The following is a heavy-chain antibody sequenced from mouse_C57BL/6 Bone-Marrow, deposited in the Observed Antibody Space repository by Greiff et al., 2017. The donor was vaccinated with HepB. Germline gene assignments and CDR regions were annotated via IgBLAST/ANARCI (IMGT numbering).Heavy chain of an antibody. J-gene: IGHJ3*01. Sequence: EVMLVESGGGLVQPKGSLKLSCAASGFSFNTYAMNWVRQAPGKGLEWVARIRSKSNNYATYYADSVKDRFTISRDDSESMLYLQMNNLKTEDTAMYYCVRQGLYYGSRGFAYWGQGTLVTVSA. D-gene: IGHD1-1*01. V-gene: IGHV10-1*01. CDR2: IRSKSNNYAT. CDR1: GFSFNTYA. CDR3: VRQGLYYGSRGFAY.